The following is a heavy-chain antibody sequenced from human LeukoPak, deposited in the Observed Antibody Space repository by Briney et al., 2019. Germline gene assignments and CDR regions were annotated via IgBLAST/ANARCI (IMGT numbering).Heavy chain of an antibody. CDR1: GFTFSSHA. CDR2: ISGSGGST. D-gene: IGHD4-23*01. V-gene: IGHV3-23*01. Sequence: GGSLRLSCAASGFTFSSHAMRWVRQAPGKGLEWVSAISGSGGSTYYADSVKGRFTISRDNSKNTPYLQMNSLRAEDTAVYYCAKTPAGYSTTLGYFDFWGRGTLVTVSS. CDR3: AKTPAGYSTTLGYFDF. J-gene: IGHJ2*01.